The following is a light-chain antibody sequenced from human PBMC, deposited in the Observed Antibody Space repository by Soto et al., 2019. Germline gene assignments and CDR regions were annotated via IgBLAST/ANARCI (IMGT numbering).Light chain of an antibody. CDR1: QSVSSN. CDR2: DAS. Sequence: EIVFTQSPVTVSLSPGERATLSCRASQSVSSNLAWYQQRPGQAPRLLIFDASRRATGIPARFSGSGFGTDFTLAISSLEPEDFAVYYCQHRSNWPWTFGQGTKVEIK. J-gene: IGKJ1*01. CDR3: QHRSNWPWT. V-gene: IGKV3-11*01.